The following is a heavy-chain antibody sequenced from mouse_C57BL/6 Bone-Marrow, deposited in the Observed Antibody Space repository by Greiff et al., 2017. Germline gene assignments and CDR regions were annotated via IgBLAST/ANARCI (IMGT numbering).Heavy chain of an antibody. CDR2: IDPSDSYT. V-gene: IGHV1-50*01. D-gene: IGHD6-1*01. Sequence: QVQLQQPGAELVKPGASVKLSCKASGYTFTSYWMQWVKQRPGQGLEWIGEIDPSDSYTNYNQKFKGKAPLTVDTSSSTAYMQLSSLTSEDSAVYYCARSSLYYYAMDYWGQGTSVTVSS. J-gene: IGHJ4*01. CDR3: ARSSLYYYAMDY. CDR1: GYTFTSYW.